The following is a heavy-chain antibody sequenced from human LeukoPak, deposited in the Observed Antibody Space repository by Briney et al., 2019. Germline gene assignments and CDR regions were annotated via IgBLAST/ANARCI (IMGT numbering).Heavy chain of an antibody. CDR3: AKDHWYYYDSSGYSKLYYFDY. D-gene: IGHD3-22*01. CDR2: ISGSGGST. J-gene: IGHJ4*02. Sequence: PGGSLRLSCAASGFTFSSYVMSWVRQAPGKGLEWVSAISGSGGSTYYADSVKGRFTISRDNSKNTLYLQMNSLRAEDTAVYYCAKDHWYYYDSSGYSKLYYFDYWGQGTLVTVSS. CDR1: GFTFSSYV. V-gene: IGHV3-23*01.